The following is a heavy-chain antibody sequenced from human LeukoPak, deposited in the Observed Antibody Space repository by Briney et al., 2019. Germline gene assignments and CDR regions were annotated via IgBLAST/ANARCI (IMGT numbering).Heavy chain of an antibody. CDR2: IYPGDSDT. J-gene: IGHJ4*02. CDR1: GYSFTSYW. Sequence: GQSLKISCQGSGYSFTSYWIGWVRQMRGKGLEWMGIIYPGDSDTRYSPSFQGQVTISAHKSISTAYLQRSSLKASDTAMFCCARRGSSSLVWDYWGQGTLVTVSS. CDR3: ARRGSSSLVWDY. V-gene: IGHV5-51*01. D-gene: IGHD6-6*01.